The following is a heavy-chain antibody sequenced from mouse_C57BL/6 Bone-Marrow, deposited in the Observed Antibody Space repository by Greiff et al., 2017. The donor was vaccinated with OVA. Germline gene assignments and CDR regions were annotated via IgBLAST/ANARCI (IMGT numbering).Heavy chain of an antibody. V-gene: IGHV1-9*01. J-gene: IGHJ4*01. Sequence: QVQLKESGAELMQPGASVKLSCKATGYTFTGSWIEWVKQRPGHGLEWIGEILPGSGSTNYNEKFKGKATFTADTSSNTAYMQLSSLTTEDSAIYYCARDLLWPRQDAMDYWGQGTSVTVSS. D-gene: IGHD2-2*01. CDR3: ARDLLWPRQDAMDY. CDR2: ILPGSGST. CDR1: GYTFTGSW.